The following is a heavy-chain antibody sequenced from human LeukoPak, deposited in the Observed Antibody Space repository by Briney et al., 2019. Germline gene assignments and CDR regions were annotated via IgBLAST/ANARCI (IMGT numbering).Heavy chain of an antibody. Sequence: ASVKVSCKASGYTFTSYGISWVRQAPEQGLEWMGWISAYNGNTNYAQKLQGRVTMTTDTSTSTAYMELRSLRSDDTAVYYCARVGAVQYYDFWSGYYKGGFDYWGQGTLVTVSS. D-gene: IGHD3-3*01. CDR3: ARVGAVQYYDFWSGYYKGGFDY. J-gene: IGHJ4*02. CDR2: ISAYNGNT. V-gene: IGHV1-18*01. CDR1: GYTFTSYG.